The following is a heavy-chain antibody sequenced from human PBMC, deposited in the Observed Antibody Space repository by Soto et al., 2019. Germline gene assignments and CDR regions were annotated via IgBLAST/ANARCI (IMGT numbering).Heavy chain of an antibody. J-gene: IGHJ4*02. CDR3: ARDLTYYGSGSDY. CDR2: INPNSGGT. CDR1: GYTFTGYY. Sequence: QVQLVQSGAEVKKPGASVKVSCKASGYTFTGYYMHWVRQAPGQGLEWMGWINPNSGGTNYAQKFQGWVTRTRDTSISTAYMELSRLRSDDTAVYYCARDLTYYGSGSDYWGQGTLVTVSS. V-gene: IGHV1-2*04. D-gene: IGHD3-10*01.